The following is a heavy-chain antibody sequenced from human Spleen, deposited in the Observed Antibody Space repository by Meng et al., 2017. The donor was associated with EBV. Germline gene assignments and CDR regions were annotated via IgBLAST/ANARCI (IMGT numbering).Heavy chain of an antibody. J-gene: IGHJ4*02. Sequence: QVRVQESGPGLGKPFQTLSPTCAFSGGSISSGGYYWSWIRQPPGKGLEWIGYIYYSGSTYYNPSLKSRVTISVDTSKNQFSLKLSSVTAADTAVYYCARVKRYFDWLLPYFDYWGQGTLVTVSS. CDR1: GGSISSGGYY. V-gene: IGHV4-30-4*01. D-gene: IGHD3-9*01. CDR3: ARVKRYFDWLLPYFDY. CDR2: IYYSGST.